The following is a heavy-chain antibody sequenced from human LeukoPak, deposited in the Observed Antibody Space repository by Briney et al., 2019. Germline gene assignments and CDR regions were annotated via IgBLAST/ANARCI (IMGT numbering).Heavy chain of an antibody. J-gene: IGHJ4*02. D-gene: IGHD3-9*01. CDR3: AKDYYDILNGLLDY. CDR2: ISYDGSNK. V-gene: IGHV3-30*18. Sequence: GRSLRLSCAASGFTFSSYGMHWVRQAPGKGLEWVAVISYDGSNKYYADSVKGRFTISRDNSKNTLYLQMNSLRAEDTAVYYCAKDYYDILNGLLDYWGQGTLVTVSS. CDR1: GFTFSSYG.